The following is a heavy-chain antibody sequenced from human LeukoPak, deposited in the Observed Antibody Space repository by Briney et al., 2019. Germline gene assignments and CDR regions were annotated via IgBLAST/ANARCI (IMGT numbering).Heavy chain of an antibody. V-gene: IGHV3-53*01. J-gene: IGHJ4*02. D-gene: IGHD4-17*01. CDR2: IYSADNT. Sequence: GGSLRLSCAASGFTPSSNYMSWVRQAPGKGLEWGSIIYSADNTYYADSVKGRFIISRDNSKNTVYLQMNSLRAEDTAVYYCARDRAYGDYAYWGQGTLVTVSS. CDR1: GFTPSSNY. CDR3: ARDRAYGDYAY.